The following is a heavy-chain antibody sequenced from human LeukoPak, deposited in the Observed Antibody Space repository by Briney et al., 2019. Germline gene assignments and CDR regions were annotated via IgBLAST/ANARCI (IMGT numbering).Heavy chain of an antibody. D-gene: IGHD3-3*01. Sequence: SETLSLTCAVYGGSFSGYYWSWIRQPPGKGLEWIGEINHSGSTNYNPSLKSRVTISVDTSKNQFSLKLSSVTAADTAVYYCAGRQGSDFWSGYHHDYWGQGTLVTVSS. CDR3: AGRQGSDFWSGYHHDY. CDR1: GGSFSGYY. J-gene: IGHJ4*02. V-gene: IGHV4-34*01. CDR2: INHSGST.